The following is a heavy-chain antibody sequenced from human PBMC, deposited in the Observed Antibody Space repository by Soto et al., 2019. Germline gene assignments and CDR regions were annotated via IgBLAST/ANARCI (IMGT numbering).Heavy chain of an antibody. CDR2: IFYTGRT. J-gene: IGHJ4*02. Sequence: SETLSLTCTVSGGSVNSDDYYWSWIRQPPGKGLEWIGYIFYTGRTNYNPSLASRVTISLDTSTNQFSLRLGSVTAADTAVFYCAREFSNSPEAFDYWGQGALVTVSS. V-gene: IGHV4-61*08. D-gene: IGHD1-1*01. CDR3: AREFSNSPEAFDY. CDR1: GGSVNSDDYY.